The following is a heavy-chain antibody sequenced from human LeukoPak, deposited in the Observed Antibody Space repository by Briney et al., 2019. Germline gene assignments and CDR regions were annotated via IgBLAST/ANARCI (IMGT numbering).Heavy chain of an antibody. CDR3: ATPNIAVAGTFWVFDY. V-gene: IGHV1-24*01. CDR2: FDPEDGET. D-gene: IGHD6-19*01. CDR1: GYTLTELS. Sequence: GASVKVSCKVSGYTLTELSMHWVRQAPGKGLEWMGGFDPEDGETIYAQKFQGRVTMTEDTSTDTAYMELSSLRSEDTAVYYCATPNIAVAGTFWVFDYWGQGTLVTVSS. J-gene: IGHJ4*02.